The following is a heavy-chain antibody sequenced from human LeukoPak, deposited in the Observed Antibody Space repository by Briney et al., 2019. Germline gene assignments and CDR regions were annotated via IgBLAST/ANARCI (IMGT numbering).Heavy chain of an antibody. V-gene: IGHV4-38-2*02. CDR2: IYHSGST. CDR3: ARSITAMVLYFDY. D-gene: IGHD5-18*01. J-gene: IGHJ4*02. Sequence: SETLSLTCTVSGYSISSGYYWGWIRQPPGKGLEWIGSIYHSGSTYYNPSLKSRVTISVDTSKNQFSLKLSSVTAADTAVYYCARSITAMVLYFDYWGQGTLVTVSS. CDR1: GYSISSGYY.